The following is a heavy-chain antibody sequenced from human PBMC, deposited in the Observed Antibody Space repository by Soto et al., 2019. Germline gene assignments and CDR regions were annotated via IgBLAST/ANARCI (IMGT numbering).Heavy chain of an antibody. CDR3: ARHYIPHLDYYGMDV. Sequence: ASVKFSCKASGYTFTGYYMHWVRQAPGQGLEWMGWINPNSGGTNYAQKFQGRVTMTRDTSISTAYMELSRLRSDDTAVYYCARHYIPHLDYYGMDVWGQGTTVTVSS. CDR2: INPNSGGT. V-gene: IGHV1-2*02. J-gene: IGHJ6*02. CDR1: GYTFTGYY. D-gene: IGHD3-10*01.